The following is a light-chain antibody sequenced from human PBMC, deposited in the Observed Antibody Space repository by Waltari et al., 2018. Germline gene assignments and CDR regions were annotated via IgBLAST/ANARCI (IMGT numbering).Light chain of an antibody. J-gene: IGKJ5*01. CDR2: GAS. Sequence: IQLTQSPSSLPASVGDRVTTTCRASQGISSNLAWYQQKPGKAPKLLISGASTRQSGVPDRFSGSGSGTDFTLTISSLQPEDFATYYCQQLESYPITFGQGTRLEIK. CDR1: QGISSN. V-gene: IGKV1-9*01. CDR3: QQLESYPIT.